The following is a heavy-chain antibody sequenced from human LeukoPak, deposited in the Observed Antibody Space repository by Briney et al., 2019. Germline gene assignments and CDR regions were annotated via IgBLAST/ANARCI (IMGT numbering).Heavy chain of an antibody. Sequence: GASVKVSCTASGYSFTGYDINWARQATGQGLEWMGWMNPNSGNTGYAQKFQGRVTMTRNTSISTAYMELSSLRSEDTAVYYCARGEVAALLDAFDIWGQGTMVTVSS. CDR2: MNPNSGNT. CDR1: GYSFTGYD. D-gene: IGHD2-15*01. CDR3: ARGEVAALLDAFDI. J-gene: IGHJ3*02. V-gene: IGHV1-8*01.